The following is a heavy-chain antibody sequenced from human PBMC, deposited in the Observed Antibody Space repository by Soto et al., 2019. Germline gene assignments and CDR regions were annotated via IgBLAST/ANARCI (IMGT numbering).Heavy chain of an antibody. CDR2: IYYSGST. D-gene: IGHD3-10*01. CDR1: GGSISSGDYY. Sequence: PSETLSLTCTVSGGSISSGDYYWSWIRQPPGKGLEWIGYIYYSGSTYYNPSLKSRVNISLDTSKNQFSLKLSSVTAADTAVYYCARVFHYYGSGTYYNFDYWGQGTLVTVSS. J-gene: IGHJ4*02. V-gene: IGHV4-30-4*01. CDR3: ARVFHYYGSGTYYNFDY.